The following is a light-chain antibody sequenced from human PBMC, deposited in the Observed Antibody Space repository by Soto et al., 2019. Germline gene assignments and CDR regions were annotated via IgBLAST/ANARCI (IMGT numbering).Light chain of an antibody. Sequence: DIQMTQSPSSLSASVGDRVTGTCRASQSISSYLNWYQQKPGKAPKVLIFGASTLHSGVPSRFSGSGTGTDFTLTISSLQPEDFATYYCQQSYSTLSFSFGPGTKVDIK. CDR3: QQSYSTLSFS. V-gene: IGKV1-39*01. J-gene: IGKJ3*01. CDR1: QSISSY. CDR2: GAS.